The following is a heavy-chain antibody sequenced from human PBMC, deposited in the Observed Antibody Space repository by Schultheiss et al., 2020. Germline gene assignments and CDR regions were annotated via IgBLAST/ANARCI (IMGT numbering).Heavy chain of an antibody. CDR3: AKDLSSSDPWFDY. CDR1: GFAVSRNY. V-gene: IGHV3-23*01. Sequence: GGSLRLSCAASGFAVSRNYMSWVRQAPGKGLDWVSSISGRGGTTYYADSVKGRFTISRDNSKNTLYLQMNSLRAEDTAVYYCAKDLSSSDPWFDYWGQGTLVTVSS. J-gene: IGHJ4*02. D-gene: IGHD6-6*01. CDR2: ISGRGGTT.